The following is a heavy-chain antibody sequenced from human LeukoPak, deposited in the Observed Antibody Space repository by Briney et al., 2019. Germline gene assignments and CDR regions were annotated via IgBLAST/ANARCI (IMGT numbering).Heavy chain of an antibody. CDR3: SRGGVDY. V-gene: IGHV3-74*01. CDR2: ISSDGSST. Sequence: GWSLRLSCAASGFTLSSYWMHGVRQPPGTGLVWVSRISSDGSSTAYADSVKGRFTISRDNAKNTLYLQMNSLRAEDTAVYYCSRGGVDYWGQGALVTDSS. J-gene: IGHJ4*02. D-gene: IGHD3-10*01. CDR1: GFTLSSYW.